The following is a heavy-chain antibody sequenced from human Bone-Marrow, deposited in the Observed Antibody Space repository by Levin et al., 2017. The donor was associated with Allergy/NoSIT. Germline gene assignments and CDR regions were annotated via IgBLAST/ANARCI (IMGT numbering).Heavy chain of an antibody. V-gene: IGHV7-4-1*02. CDR1: GYTFTSYA. CDR3: ARGGRYQLLLPFNYMDV. D-gene: IGHD2-2*01. J-gene: IGHJ6*03. CDR2: INTNTGNP. Sequence: ASVKVSCKASGYTFTSYAMNWVRQAPGQGLEWMGWINTNTGNPTYAQGFTGRFVFSLDTSVSTAYLQISSLKAEDTAVYYCARGGRYQLLLPFNYMDVWGKGTTVTVSS.